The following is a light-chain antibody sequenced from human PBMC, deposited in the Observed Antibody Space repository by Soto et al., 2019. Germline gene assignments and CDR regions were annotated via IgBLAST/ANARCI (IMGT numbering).Light chain of an antibody. J-gene: IGLJ1*01. V-gene: IGLV2-23*02. Sequence: QSVLTHPASVSWSPRQSITISCTGTNSDVGSYNLVSWFQQHPGKAPKLVIYEVTKRPSGVSDRFSGSKSGNTASLTISGLQAEEEADYYCSSYAGDSVYVFGTGTKVTVL. CDR3: SSYAGDSVYV. CDR1: NSDVGSYNL. CDR2: EVT.